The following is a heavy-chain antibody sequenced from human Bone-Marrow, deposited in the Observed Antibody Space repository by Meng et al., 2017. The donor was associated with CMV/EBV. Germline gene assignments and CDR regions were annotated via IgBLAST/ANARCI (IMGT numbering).Heavy chain of an antibody. CDR1: GFTVSSNY. CDR3: ARERFGGDCYSCHGMDV. CDR2: IYSGGST. Sequence: GESLKISCAASGFTVSSNYMSWVRQAPGKGLEWVSVIYSGGSTYYADSVKGRFTISRDNSKNTLYLQMNSLRAEDTAVYYCARERFGGDCYSCHGMDVWGQGTTVTVSS. D-gene: IGHD2-21*01. J-gene: IGHJ6*02. V-gene: IGHV3-66*01.